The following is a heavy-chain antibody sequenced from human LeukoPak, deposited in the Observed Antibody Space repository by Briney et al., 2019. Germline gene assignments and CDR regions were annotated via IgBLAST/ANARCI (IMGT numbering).Heavy chain of an antibody. J-gene: IGHJ4*02. Sequence: GGSLRLSCAASGFTFSSYAMHWVRQAPGKGLEWVAVISYDGSNKYYADSVKGRFTISRDNSKNTLYLQMNSLRAEDTAVYYCARADWNDVWNLRDYWGQGNLVTVSS. CDR1: GFTFSSYA. CDR3: ARADWNDVWNLRDY. V-gene: IGHV3-30-3*01. CDR2: ISYDGSNK. D-gene: IGHD1-1*01.